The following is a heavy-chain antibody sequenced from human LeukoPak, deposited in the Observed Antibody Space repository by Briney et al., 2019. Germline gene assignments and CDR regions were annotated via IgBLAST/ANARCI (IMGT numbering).Heavy chain of an antibody. D-gene: IGHD5-24*01. CDR1: GFTFSNYA. V-gene: IGHV3-23*01. Sequence: GGSLRLSCAASGFTFSNYAMNWVRQSPGKGLEWVSLISGSGDRTYYADSVKGRFTISRDNSKNTLYLQMNSLRAEDTAVYYCAKGSRDGYNTDYWGQGTLVTVSS. J-gene: IGHJ4*02. CDR2: ISGSGDRT. CDR3: AKGSRDGYNTDY.